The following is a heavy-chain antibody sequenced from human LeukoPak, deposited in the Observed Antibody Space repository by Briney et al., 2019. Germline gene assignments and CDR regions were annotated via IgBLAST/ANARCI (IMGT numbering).Heavy chain of an antibody. V-gene: IGHV1-69*01. D-gene: IGHD4-17*01. J-gene: IGHJ4*02. Sequence: RFQGRVTITADESTSTAYMELSRLRSDDTAVYYCARDWSNDYGDYGFDYWGQGTLVTVSS. CDR3: ARDWSNDYGDYGFDY.